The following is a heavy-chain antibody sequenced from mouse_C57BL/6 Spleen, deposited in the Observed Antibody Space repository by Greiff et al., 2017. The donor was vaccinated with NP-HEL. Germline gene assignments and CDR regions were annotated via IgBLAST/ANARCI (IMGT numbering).Heavy chain of an antibody. CDR3: ASQFAY. J-gene: IGHJ3*01. CDR2: ISSGSSTI. V-gene: IGHV5-17*01. CDR1: GFTFSDYG. Sequence: EVKLQESGGGLVKPGGSLKLSCAASGFTFSDYGMHWVRQAPEKGLEWVAYISSGSSTIYYADTVKGRFTISRDNAKNTLFLQMTSLRSEDTAMYYCASQFAYWGQGTLVTVSA.